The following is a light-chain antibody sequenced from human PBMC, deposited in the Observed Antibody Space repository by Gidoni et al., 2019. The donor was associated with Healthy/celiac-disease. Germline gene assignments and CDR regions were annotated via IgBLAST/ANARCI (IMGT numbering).Light chain of an antibody. CDR2: DAS. V-gene: IGKV3D-20*01. CDR1: QSVSSSY. Sequence: EIVLTQSPATLSLSPGERATLSCVASQSVSSSYLAWYQQKPGLAPRLIIYDASSRATGIPDRVSGSGAGTDVTLTISRREPEDFAVYYCQQYGSSRGTFGQGTKVEIK. J-gene: IGKJ1*01. CDR3: QQYGSSRGT.